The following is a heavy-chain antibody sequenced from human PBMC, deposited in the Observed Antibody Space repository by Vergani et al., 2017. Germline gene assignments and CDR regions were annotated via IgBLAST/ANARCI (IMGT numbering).Heavy chain of an antibody. CDR1: GYTFTDYF. J-gene: IGHJ4*02. V-gene: IGHV1-2*02. D-gene: IGHD2-2*01. CDR3: ARVGTSSNRDYFDY. Sequence: QVQLVQSGAEVKKPGASVKVSCKASGYTFTDYFMHWVRQAPGQGLEWMGWINPNSGGTNYAQKVQGRVTMPRDTSISTAYMELSNLRSDDTAVYYCARVGTSSNRDYFDYWGQGALVTVSS. CDR2: INPNSGGT.